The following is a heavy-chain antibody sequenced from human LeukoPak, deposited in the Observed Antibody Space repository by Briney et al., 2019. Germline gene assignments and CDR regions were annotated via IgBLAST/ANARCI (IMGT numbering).Heavy chain of an antibody. CDR2: INPNSGGT. CDR3: AREEIYSGSYCGY. CDR1: GYTFTSYA. Sequence: ASVTVSCTASGYTFTSYAMHWVRQAPGQGLEWMGRINPNSGGTNYAQKFQGRVTMTRDTSISTAYMELSRLRSDDTAVYYCAREEIYSGSYCGYWGQGTLVTVSS. J-gene: IGHJ4*02. V-gene: IGHV1-2*06. D-gene: IGHD1-26*01.